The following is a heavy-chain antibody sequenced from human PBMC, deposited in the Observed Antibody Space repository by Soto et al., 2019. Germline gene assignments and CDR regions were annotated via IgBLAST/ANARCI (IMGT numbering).Heavy chain of an antibody. D-gene: IGHD4-17*01. CDR3: ARDQSRSDDYGDEGDY. CDR2: IWYDGSNK. J-gene: IGHJ4*02. Sequence: QVQLVESGGGVVQPGRSLRLSCAASGFTLSSYGMHWVRQAPGKGLEWVAVIWYDGSNKYYADSVKGRFTISRDNSKNTLYLQMNSLRAEDTAVYYCARDQSRSDDYGDEGDYWGQGTLVTVSS. V-gene: IGHV3-33*01. CDR1: GFTLSSYG.